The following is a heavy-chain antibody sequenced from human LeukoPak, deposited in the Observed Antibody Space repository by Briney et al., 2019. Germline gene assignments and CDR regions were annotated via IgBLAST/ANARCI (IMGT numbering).Heavy chain of an antibody. V-gene: IGHV1-18*01. Sequence: ASVKVSCKASGYTFTSYGISWVRQAPGQGLEWMGWISAYNGNTNYAQKLQGRVTMTTDTSTSTAYMELRSLRSDDTAVYYCASPIMITFGAVSAFDYWGQGTLVTVSS. CDR1: GYTFTSYG. CDR3: ASPIMITFGAVSAFDY. J-gene: IGHJ4*02. CDR2: ISAYNGNT. D-gene: IGHD3-16*01.